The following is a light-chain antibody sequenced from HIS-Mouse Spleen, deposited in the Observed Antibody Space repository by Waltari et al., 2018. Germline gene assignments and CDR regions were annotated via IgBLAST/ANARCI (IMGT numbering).Light chain of an antibody. CDR3: CSYAGSSTFVVV. CDR1: SSAVGSYNL. V-gene: IGLV2-23*03. Sequence: QSALTQPASVSGSPGQSITLSCTGTSSAVGSYNLVSWYQQHPGKAPKLMIYEGSKRPSGVSNRFSGSKSGNTASLTISGLQAEDEADYYCCSYAGSSTFVVVFGGGTKLTVL. CDR2: EGS. J-gene: IGLJ2*01.